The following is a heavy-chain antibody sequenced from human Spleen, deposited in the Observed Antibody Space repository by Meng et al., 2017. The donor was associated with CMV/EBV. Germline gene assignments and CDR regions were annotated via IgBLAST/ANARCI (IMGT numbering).Heavy chain of an antibody. CDR1: GGSFSGYY. CDR2: INHSGST. Sequence: GSLRLSCAVYGGSFSGYYWSWIRQPPGKGLEWIGEINHSGSTNYNTSHKNRVTISVDTSKNQSSQKLSSVTAADTAVYYCARGLRITMFGMVRHYYYGKDVWGQGTTVTVSS. CDR3: ARGLRITMFGMVRHYYYGKDV. J-gene: IGHJ6*02. V-gene: IGHV4-34*01. D-gene: IGHD3-3*01.